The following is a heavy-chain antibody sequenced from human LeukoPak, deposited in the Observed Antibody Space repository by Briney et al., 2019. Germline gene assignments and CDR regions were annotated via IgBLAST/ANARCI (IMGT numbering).Heavy chain of an antibody. CDR2: IKQDRSEK. D-gene: IGHD3-3*01. Sequence: SGGSLRLSCAASGFTFTNYWMSWVRQAPGKRLELVANIKQDRSEKYYVDSVKGRFTISRDNAKNSLYLQMNSLRAEDTAVYYCARLREIPVFGVVTKSTSYFDYWGQGTLVTVSS. J-gene: IGHJ4*02. CDR1: GFTFTNYW. CDR3: ARLREIPVFGVVTKSTSYFDY. V-gene: IGHV3-7*01.